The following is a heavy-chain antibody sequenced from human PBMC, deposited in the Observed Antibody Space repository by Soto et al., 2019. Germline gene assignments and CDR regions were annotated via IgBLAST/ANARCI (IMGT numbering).Heavy chain of an antibody. D-gene: IGHD6-25*01. CDR3: ARFTRGSSGDY. CDR2: IKEDGSDK. V-gene: IGHV3-7*01. J-gene: IGHJ4*02. CDR1: GFTFNTYW. Sequence: VGSLRLSCVASGFTFNTYWMSWVRQAPGKGLEWVANIKEDGSDKYYVDSVKGRFTISRDNAKNLLYLQMNSLGAGDTAMYYCARFTRGSSGDYWGQGTLVTVSS.